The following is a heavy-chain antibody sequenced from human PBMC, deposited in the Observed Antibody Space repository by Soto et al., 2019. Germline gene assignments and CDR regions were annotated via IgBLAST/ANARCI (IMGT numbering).Heavy chain of an antibody. CDR2: ISYDGSNK. CDR1: GFTFSSYA. V-gene: IGHV3-30-3*01. CDR3: ARDPRLRFLEWLLDY. D-gene: IGHD3-3*01. J-gene: IGHJ4*02. Sequence: VGSLRLSCAASGFTFSSYAMHWVRQAPGKGLEWVAVISYDGSNKYYADSVKGRFTISRDNSKNTLYLQMNSLRAEDTAVYYCARDPRLRFLEWLLDYWGQGTLVTVSS.